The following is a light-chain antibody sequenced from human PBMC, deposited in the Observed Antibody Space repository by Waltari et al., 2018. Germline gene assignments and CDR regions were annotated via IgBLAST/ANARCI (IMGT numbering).Light chain of an antibody. CDR1: GRAIVDSDC. V-gene: IGLV2-14*03. J-gene: IGLJ3*02. Sequence: QSARTQPASVSGSPGQPITLPCTGIGRAIVDSDCVSWYQHQPGKAPRVIIYDVTNRPSGISHRFSASKSANTASLTISGLQPEDEGDYYCTSQALDGVVLFGGGTQVTV. CDR3: TSQALDGVVL. CDR2: DVT.